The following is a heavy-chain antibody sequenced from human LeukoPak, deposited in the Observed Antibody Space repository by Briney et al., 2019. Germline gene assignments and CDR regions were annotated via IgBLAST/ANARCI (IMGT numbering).Heavy chain of an antibody. V-gene: IGHV3-74*01. CDR1: GFTFSSYW. J-gene: IGHJ4*02. Sequence: GGSLRLSRAASGFTFSSYWMHWVRHVPGKGLVWVSRINIDGSNTIYADSVKGRFTISRDNAKNTLYLQMNSLRVEDTAVYYCARDQSMVGPTTADYWGQGTLVTVSS. D-gene: IGHD1-26*01. CDR2: INIDGSNT. CDR3: ARDQSMVGPTTADY.